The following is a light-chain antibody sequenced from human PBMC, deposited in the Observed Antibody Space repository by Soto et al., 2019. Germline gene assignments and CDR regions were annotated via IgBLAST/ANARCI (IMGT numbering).Light chain of an antibody. J-gene: IGKJ5*01. V-gene: IGKV3-15*01. CDR3: QQYGTSEII. CDR1: QSVRNK. CDR2: DTS. Sequence: EIVVTQSPATLSVSPVERVTLSCRASQSVRNKVAWYQQKPGQTPRVIIYDTSTRAADIPARFSGSGYGTYFTLTISRLEPEDFAVFFCQQYGTSEIIFGQGTRLEI.